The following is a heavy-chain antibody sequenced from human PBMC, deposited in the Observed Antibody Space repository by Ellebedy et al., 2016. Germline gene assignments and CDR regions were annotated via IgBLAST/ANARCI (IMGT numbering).Heavy chain of an antibody. D-gene: IGHD5-12*01. CDR2: ISAYNGNT. Sequence: ASVKVSCKASGYTFANSGISWVRQAPGQGLEWMGWISAYNGNTNYAQKLQGRVTMTTDTSTSTAYMELRSLRSDDTAVYYCARGLVATSYGMDVWGQGTTVTVSS. CDR1: GYTFANSG. J-gene: IGHJ6*02. V-gene: IGHV1-18*01. CDR3: ARGLVATSYGMDV.